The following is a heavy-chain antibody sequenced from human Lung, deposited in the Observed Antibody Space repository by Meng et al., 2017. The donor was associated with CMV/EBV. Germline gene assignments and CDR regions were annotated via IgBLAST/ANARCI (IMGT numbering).Heavy chain of an antibody. Sequence: QGRLRESGPAPVKPSEPLSLTCAVSGDSITNHNWWAWVRQPPGKGLEWIGEIPHRGSSAYNPSLKSRVSMSIDKSKNQFSLKLTSVTAADTAVYHCLRRSGGSVWGQGTLVTVSS. V-gene: IGHV4-4*02. CDR1: GDSITNHNW. D-gene: IGHD3-10*01. J-gene: IGHJ1*01. CDR2: IPHRGSS. CDR3: LRRSGGSV.